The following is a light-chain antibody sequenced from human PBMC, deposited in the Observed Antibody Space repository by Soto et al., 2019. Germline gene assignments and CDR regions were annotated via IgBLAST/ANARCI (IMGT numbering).Light chain of an antibody. V-gene: IGLV2-14*01. Sequence: QSVLTQPASVSGSPGQSITISCTGTSSDVDGYNYVSWYQQHPGKAPKLMIYDVSNRPSGVSNRFSGSKSGNTASLTISGLQAEDEADYYCSSYTSSSTLNVFGTGTKVTV. CDR1: SSDVDGYNY. CDR2: DVS. J-gene: IGLJ1*01. CDR3: SSYTSSSTLNV.